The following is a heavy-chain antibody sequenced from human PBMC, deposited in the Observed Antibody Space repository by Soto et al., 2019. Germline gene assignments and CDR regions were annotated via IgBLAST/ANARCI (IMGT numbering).Heavy chain of an antibody. Sequence: PGGSLRLSCAASGFTFSSHGMHWVRQAPGKGLEWVAVIWYDGSEKYYADSAKGRFTISRDNSKNTLYLQMSGLRAEDPAVYYCARWGNYKKLDCWGQGTPVTVSS. CDR3: ARWGNYKKLDC. CDR1: GFTFSSHG. D-gene: IGHD7-27*01. CDR2: IWYDGSEK. J-gene: IGHJ4*02. V-gene: IGHV3-33*01.